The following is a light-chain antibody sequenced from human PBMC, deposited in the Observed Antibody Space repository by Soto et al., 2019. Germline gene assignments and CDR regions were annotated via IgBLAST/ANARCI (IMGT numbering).Light chain of an antibody. J-gene: IGKJ4*01. V-gene: IGKV3-20*01. CDR3: QEYGSSCT. CDR1: QSVSSSY. Sequence: EIVLTQSPGTLSLSPGERATLSCRASQSVSSSYLAWYQQKPGQAPRLLIYGASSRATGIPDRFSGSGSGIDFTLTSRRLEPEAVAVYYCQEYGSSCTFGGGTKVEIK. CDR2: GAS.